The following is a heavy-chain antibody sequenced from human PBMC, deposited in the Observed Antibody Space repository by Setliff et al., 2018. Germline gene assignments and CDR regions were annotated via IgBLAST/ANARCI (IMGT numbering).Heavy chain of an antibody. Sequence: KPSETLSLTCTVSGDSISSTSHYWGWIRQPPGKGMEWIGSVYYSGYTYYNPSLQSRVTISVDMSKNQFSMKLTSVTAADTAVYYCARVDFTMIQGVLGLWGQGTLVTVSS. CDR2: VYYSGYT. CDR1: GDSISSTSHY. V-gene: IGHV4-39*07. J-gene: IGHJ1*01. CDR3: ARVDFTMIQGVLGL. D-gene: IGHD3-10*01.